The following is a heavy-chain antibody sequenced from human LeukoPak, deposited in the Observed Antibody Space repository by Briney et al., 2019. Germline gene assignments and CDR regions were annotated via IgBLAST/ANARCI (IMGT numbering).Heavy chain of an antibody. V-gene: IGHV3-21*01. J-gene: IGHJ3*02. CDR2: FSSSSSHI. D-gene: IGHD2-2*02. CDR1: GFTFSSYS. Sequence: PGGSLRLSCAASGFTFSSYSMNWVRQAPGKGLEWVSYFSSSSSHIYYADSVKGRFTISRDNAKNTVYLQMNSLRAEDTAVYYCAGAGYCSTTGCYNPFDIWGQGTLVTVSS. CDR3: AGAGYCSTTGCYNPFDI.